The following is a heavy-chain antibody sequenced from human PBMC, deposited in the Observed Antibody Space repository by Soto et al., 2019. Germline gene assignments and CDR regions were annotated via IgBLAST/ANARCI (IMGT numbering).Heavy chain of an antibody. CDR1: AGSITSDEYY. V-gene: IGHV4-31*03. CDR2: IHHTGST. D-gene: IGHD3-10*01. CDR3: ARRPTGSGSSFFDY. J-gene: IGHJ4*02. Sequence: QVQLQESGPGLVKPSQTLSLICTVSAGSITSDEYYWNWIRYRPGKGLEWIGFIHHTGSTFYNPSLESRASISIDTSESQFSLNLASVTVADTAVYYCARRPTGSGSSFFDYWGPGTLVTVSS.